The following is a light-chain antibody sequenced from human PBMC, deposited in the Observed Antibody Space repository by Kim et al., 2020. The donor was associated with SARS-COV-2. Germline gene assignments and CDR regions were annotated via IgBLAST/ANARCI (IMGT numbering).Light chain of an antibody. Sequence: ASISFRSSQSLGYSDGNIYLNWFHQRPGQSARRLIYKVSNRDSGVPDRFSGSGSGTDFTLQISRVEADDVGVYYCMQGTLWPFTFGPGTKVDIK. J-gene: IGKJ3*01. CDR1: QSLGYSDGNIY. V-gene: IGKV2-30*01. CDR2: KVS. CDR3: MQGTLWPFT.